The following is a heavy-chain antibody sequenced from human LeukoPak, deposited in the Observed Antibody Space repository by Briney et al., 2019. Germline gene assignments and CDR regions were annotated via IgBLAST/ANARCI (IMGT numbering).Heavy chain of an antibody. Sequence: PSETLSLTCTVSGGSISIYYWNWFRQPPGKGLEWIGSMYNSGTTDYNPSLKSRVTISLDTSKNQFSLKLSSVTAADTAVYYCARGQGTVTTHWGQGTLVTVSS. J-gene: IGHJ4*02. D-gene: IGHD4-17*01. CDR1: GGSISIYY. CDR3: ARGQGTVTTH. V-gene: IGHV4-59*12. CDR2: MYNSGTT.